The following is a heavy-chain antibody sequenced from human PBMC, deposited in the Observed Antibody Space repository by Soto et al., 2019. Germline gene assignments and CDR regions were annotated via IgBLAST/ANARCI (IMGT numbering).Heavy chain of an antibody. CDR2: ILYDGSNK. CDR1: GFSFRSYA. V-gene: IGHV3-33*01. D-gene: IGHD3-9*01. J-gene: IGHJ6*02. Sequence: GGSLRLSCTASGFSFRSYAMHWVRQAPGKGLEWVAVILYDGSNKHFADSVKGRFTVSRDNSNDTFYLQMDSLRAEDTAVYYCARELILGSLSVYYYHGMDVWGQGTTVTVSS. CDR3: ARELILGSLSVYYYHGMDV.